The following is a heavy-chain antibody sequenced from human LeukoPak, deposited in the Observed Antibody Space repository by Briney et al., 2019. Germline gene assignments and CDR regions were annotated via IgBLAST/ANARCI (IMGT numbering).Heavy chain of an antibody. CDR2: IFYSGST. Sequence: SETLSLTCSVSGGSISGYYWSWIRQPPGKGLEWIGYIFYSGSTNYNPSLKSRVTISVDTSKNQFSLKLTSVTAADTAVYYCAEGVDYWGQGTLVTVSS. J-gene: IGHJ4*02. CDR1: GGSISGYY. V-gene: IGHV4-59*08. CDR3: AEGVDY.